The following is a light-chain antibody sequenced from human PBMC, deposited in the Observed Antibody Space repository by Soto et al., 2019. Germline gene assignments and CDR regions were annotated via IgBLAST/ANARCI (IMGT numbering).Light chain of an antibody. V-gene: IGLV1-40*01. Sequence: QLVLTQPPSVSGAPGQRVTISCTGSSSNIGAGYDVHWYQQLPGTAPKLLIYANSNRPSGVPDRFSGSKSGTSASLAITGLQAEDEADYYCQSYDSSLSGSIVFGTGTKLTVL. CDR3: QSYDSSLSGSIV. J-gene: IGLJ1*01. CDR1: SSNIGAGYD. CDR2: ANS.